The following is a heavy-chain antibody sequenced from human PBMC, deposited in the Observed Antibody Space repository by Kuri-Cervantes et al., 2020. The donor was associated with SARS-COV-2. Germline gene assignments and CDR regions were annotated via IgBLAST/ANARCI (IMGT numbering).Heavy chain of an antibody. V-gene: IGHV1-18*01. D-gene: IGHD3-3*01. CDR2: ISAYNGNT. CDR1: GYTFTSYD. Sequence: ASVKVSCKASGYTFTSYDINWVRQAPGQGLEWMGWISAYNGNTNYAQKLQGRVTMATDTSTSTAYMELRSLRSDDTAVYYCARGDYDFWSGYYRGFDYWGQGTLVTVSS. CDR3: ARGDYDFWSGYYRGFDY. J-gene: IGHJ4*02.